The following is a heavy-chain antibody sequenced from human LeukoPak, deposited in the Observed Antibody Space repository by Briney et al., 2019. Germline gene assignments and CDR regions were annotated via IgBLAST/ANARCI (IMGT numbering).Heavy chain of an antibody. CDR3: ARGSITLVVAENWFDP. J-gene: IGHJ5*02. D-gene: IGHD3-22*01. CDR1: GFTFSSYW. Sequence: PGGSLRLACAASGFTFSSYWMSWVRQAPGKGLEWVANIKQDGSEKYYVASVKGRFTISRDNAKNSLYLQMNSLRAEDTAVYYCARGSITLVVAENWFDPWGQGTLVTVSS. CDR2: IKQDGSEK. V-gene: IGHV3-7*03.